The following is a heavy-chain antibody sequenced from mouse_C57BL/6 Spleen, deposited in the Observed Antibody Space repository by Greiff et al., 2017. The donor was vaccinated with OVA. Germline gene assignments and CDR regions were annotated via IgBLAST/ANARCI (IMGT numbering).Heavy chain of an antibody. J-gene: IGHJ4*01. CDR3: ARSITTVVAPYAMDY. D-gene: IGHD1-1*01. V-gene: IGHV1-82*01. Sequence: VQLQESGPELVKPGASVKISCKASGYAFSSSWMNWVKQRPGKGLEWIRRIYPEDGDTNYNGKFKGKATLTADKSSSTAYMQLSSLTSEDSAVYFCARSITTVVAPYAMDYWGQGTSVTVSS. CDR2: IYPEDGDT. CDR1: GYAFSSSW.